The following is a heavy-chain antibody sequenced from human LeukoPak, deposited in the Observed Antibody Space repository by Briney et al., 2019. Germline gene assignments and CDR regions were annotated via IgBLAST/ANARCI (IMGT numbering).Heavy chain of an antibody. CDR1: GFTFNNYG. CDR3: AKDRVLRYFDWLFDLDY. J-gene: IGHJ4*02. Sequence: GGSLRLACAPSGFTFNNYGMDWVRQAPVKGLEWVAFIRYDGSNKYYADSVKGRFTISRDNSKNTLYLQMNSLRVEDTAVYYCAKDRVLRYFDWLFDLDYWGQGTLVTVSS. V-gene: IGHV3-30*02. CDR2: IRYDGSNK. D-gene: IGHD3-9*01.